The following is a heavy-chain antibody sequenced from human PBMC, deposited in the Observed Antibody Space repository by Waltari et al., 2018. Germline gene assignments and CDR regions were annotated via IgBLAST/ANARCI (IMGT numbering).Heavy chain of an antibody. J-gene: IGHJ6*03. CDR3: ANGGGSGWYDRHYYYMDV. CDR1: GFTFSSYA. V-gene: IGHV3-23*04. D-gene: IGHD6-19*01. Sequence: EVQLVESGGGLVQPGGSLRLSCAASGFTFSSYAMSWVRQAPGKGLEWVSAISGSGGSTYYADSVKGRFTISRDNSKNTLYLQMNSLRAEDTAVYYCANGGGSGWYDRHYYYMDVWGKGTTVTVSS. CDR2: ISGSGGST.